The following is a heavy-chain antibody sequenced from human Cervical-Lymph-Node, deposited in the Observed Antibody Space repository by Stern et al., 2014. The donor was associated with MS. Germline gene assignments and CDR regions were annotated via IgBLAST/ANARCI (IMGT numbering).Heavy chain of an antibody. Sequence: VQLVESGAEVKKPGASVKVSCKASGYTFTSYDINWVRQATGQGLEWMGWMNPNSGNTGYAQKFQGRVTMTRNTSISTAYMELSSLRSEDTAVYYCAREGYCSSTSCSNWFDPWGQGTLVTVSS. V-gene: IGHV1-8*01. CDR2: MNPNSGNT. CDR3: AREGYCSSTSCSNWFDP. J-gene: IGHJ5*02. D-gene: IGHD2-2*01. CDR1: GYTFTSYD.